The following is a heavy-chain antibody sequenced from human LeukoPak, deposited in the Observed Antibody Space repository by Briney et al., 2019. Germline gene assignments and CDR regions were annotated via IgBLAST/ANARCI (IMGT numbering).Heavy chain of an antibody. CDR1: GFTFSDYY. V-gene: IGHV3-23*01. CDR3: AKDLGYSSGWYLDY. CDR2: ISGSGGST. J-gene: IGHJ4*02. Sequence: GGSLRLSCAASGFTFSDYYMSWIRQAPGKGLEWVSAISGSGGSTYYADSVKGRFTISRDNSKNTLYLQMNSLRAEDTAVYYCAKDLGYSSGWYLDYWGQGTLVTVSS. D-gene: IGHD6-19*01.